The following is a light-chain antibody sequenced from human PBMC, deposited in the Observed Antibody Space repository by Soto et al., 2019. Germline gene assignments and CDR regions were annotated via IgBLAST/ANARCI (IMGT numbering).Light chain of an antibody. CDR2: DAS. Sequence: PGKAPKVLIFDASSLESGVPSSFSGSASGTDSTLTINSLQPEDFATYYCQQSYSRMTFGQGAKVDIK. CDR3: QQSYSRMT. V-gene: IGKV1-13*02. J-gene: IGKJ1*01.